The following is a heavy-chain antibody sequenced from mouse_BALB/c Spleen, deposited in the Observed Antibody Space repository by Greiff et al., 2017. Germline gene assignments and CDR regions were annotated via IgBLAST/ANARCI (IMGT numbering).Heavy chain of an antibody. J-gene: IGHJ3*01. CDR1: GFTFTDYY. Sequence: EVQVVESGGGLVQPGGSLRLSCATSGFTFTDYYMSWVRQPPGKALEWLGFIRNKANGYTTEYSASVKGRFTISRDNSQSILYLQMNTLRAEDSATYYCARDYRYDGFADWGQGTLVTVSA. V-gene: IGHV7-3*02. D-gene: IGHD2-14*01. CDR3: ARDYRYDGFAD. CDR2: IRNKANGYTT.